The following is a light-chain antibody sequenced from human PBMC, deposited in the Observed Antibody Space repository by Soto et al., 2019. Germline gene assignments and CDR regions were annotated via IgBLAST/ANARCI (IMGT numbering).Light chain of an antibody. CDR1: SSDVGGYNY. CDR2: EVS. Sequence: QSALTQPASVSGSPGQSITISCTGTSSDVGGYNYVSWYQQHPGKAPKLMIYEVSNRPSGVSNRFSGSKSGNTASLTISGLQAEDEAGYYCSSYTSSNVVFGGGTQLTVL. V-gene: IGLV2-14*01. J-gene: IGLJ2*01. CDR3: SSYTSSNVV.